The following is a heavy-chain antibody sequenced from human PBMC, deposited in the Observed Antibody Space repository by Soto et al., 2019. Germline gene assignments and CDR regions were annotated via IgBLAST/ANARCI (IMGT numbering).Heavy chain of an antibody. D-gene: IGHD4-17*01. CDR1: GGSISSYY. Sequence: QVQLQESGPGLVKPSETLSLTCTVSGGSISSYYWSWIRQPPGKGLEWIGYIYYSGSTNYNPSLKSRVTISVDTSKNQFSLKLSSVTAADTVVYYCARGKYGDYYYYYYMDVWGKGTTVTVSS. J-gene: IGHJ6*03. CDR2: IYYSGST. V-gene: IGHV4-59*01. CDR3: ARGKYGDYYYYYYMDV.